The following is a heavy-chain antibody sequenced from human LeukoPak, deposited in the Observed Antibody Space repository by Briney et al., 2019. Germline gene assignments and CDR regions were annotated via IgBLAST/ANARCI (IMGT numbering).Heavy chain of an antibody. CDR2: ISGSGGDT. J-gene: IGHJ4*02. CDR3: ARDRVYCGSTSCNAYYFDY. CDR1: GFTFTSYA. Sequence: GGSLRLSCTASGFTFTSYAMSWVRQAPGKGLEWVSAISGSGGDTYYADSVKGRFTISRDNAKNTMYLQMNSLRAEDTAVYYCARDRVYCGSTSCNAYYFDYWGQGTLVTVSS. D-gene: IGHD2-2*01. V-gene: IGHV3-23*01.